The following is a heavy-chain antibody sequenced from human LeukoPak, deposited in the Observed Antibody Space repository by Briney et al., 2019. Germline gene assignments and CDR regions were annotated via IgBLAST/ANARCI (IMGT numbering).Heavy chain of an antibody. CDR3: ARDRGYYDGSSYYHLGDFDY. V-gene: IGHV1-2*02. CDR1: GYTFTAYY. CDR2: INPNSGGT. J-gene: IGHJ4*02. Sequence: ASVKVSCKASGYTFTAYYMHWVRQAPGQGLEWMGWINPNSGGTNYAQKFQGRVTMTRDASITTAYMELSRLRSDDTAVYDCARDRGYYDGSSYYHLGDFDYWGQGTLVTVSS. D-gene: IGHD3-22*01.